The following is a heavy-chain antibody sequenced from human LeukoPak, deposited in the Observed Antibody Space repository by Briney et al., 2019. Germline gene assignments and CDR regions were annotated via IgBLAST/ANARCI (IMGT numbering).Heavy chain of an antibody. CDR1: GFTFSSYA. Sequence: PGGSLRLSCAASGFTFSSYAMSWVRQAPGKGLEWVSAISGSGGSTYYADSVEGRFTISRDNSKNTLYLQMNSLRAEDTAVYYCAKERAYDFWSGYYTGIDYWGRGTLVTVSS. CDR3: AKERAYDFWSGYYTGIDY. CDR2: ISGSGGST. V-gene: IGHV3-23*01. D-gene: IGHD3-3*01. J-gene: IGHJ4*02.